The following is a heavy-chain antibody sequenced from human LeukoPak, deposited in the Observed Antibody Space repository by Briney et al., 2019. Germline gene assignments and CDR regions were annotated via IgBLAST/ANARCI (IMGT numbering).Heavy chain of an antibody. CDR1: GFTFSSYG. D-gene: IGHD3-10*02. Sequence: SGRSLRLSCAASGFTFSSYGMHWVRQAPGKGLEWVAVISNDGSIKHYADSVKGRFTIPRDNSKNTLFLQMNSLRAEDTAVYYCAKGVNYFVLEYWGQGTLVTISS. V-gene: IGHV3-30*18. J-gene: IGHJ4*02. CDR3: AKGVNYFVLEY. CDR2: ISNDGSIK.